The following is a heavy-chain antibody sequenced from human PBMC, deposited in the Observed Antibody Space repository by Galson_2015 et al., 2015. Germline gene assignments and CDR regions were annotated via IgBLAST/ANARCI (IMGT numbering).Heavy chain of an antibody. Sequence: SVKVSCKASGCTFTNHYIHWVRQAPGQGLEWMGIINPSGGSTNYAQKFQGRVTMTRDTSTSTVYMELNSLRSEDTALYYCARAIAYLAVAGFDSWGQGTLVTVSS. D-gene: IGHD6-19*01. V-gene: IGHV1-46*01. CDR1: GCTFTNHY. CDR3: ARAIAYLAVAGFDS. J-gene: IGHJ4*02. CDR2: INPSGGST.